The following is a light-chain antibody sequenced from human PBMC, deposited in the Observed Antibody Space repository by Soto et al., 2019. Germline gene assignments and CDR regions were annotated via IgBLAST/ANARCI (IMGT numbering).Light chain of an antibody. Sequence: VEIQTPSSLAMVSRSGGALSFRASQSVTGNLAWYQQKPGQAPRLLIYDASTRATGIPARFSGRGSGTEFTVTISSLQSADFAVYYCQQYDKWPTFGPGTKVDI. CDR1: QSVTGN. J-gene: IGKJ1*01. V-gene: IGKV3-15*01. CDR2: DAS. CDR3: QQYDKWPT.